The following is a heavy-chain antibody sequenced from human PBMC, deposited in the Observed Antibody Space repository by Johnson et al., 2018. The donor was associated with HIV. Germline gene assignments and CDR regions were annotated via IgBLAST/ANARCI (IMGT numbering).Heavy chain of an antibody. V-gene: IGHV3-7*01. D-gene: IGHD1-1*01. CDR3: ARDPGYSSFDI. Sequence: VQLVESGGGLVKPGGSLRLSCAASGFTFSMSWMTWVRQAPGKGLEFVANLNQDGRRKNYVDSVQGRFIISRDNAKNLLFLQMDSLRVDDTAVYYCARDPGYSSFDIWGQGTGVTVSS. CDR1: GFTFSMSW. J-gene: IGHJ3*02. CDR2: LNQDGRRK.